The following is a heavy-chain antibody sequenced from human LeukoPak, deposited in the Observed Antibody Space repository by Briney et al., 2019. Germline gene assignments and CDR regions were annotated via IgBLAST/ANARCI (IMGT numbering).Heavy chain of an antibody. Sequence: GSLRLSCAASGFTFSSYSMNWVRQAPGKGLEWIGEINHSGSTNYNPSLKSRVTISVDTSKNQFSLKLSSVTAADTAVYYCARANIAAAGTDPLFDYWGQGTLVTVSS. CDR2: INHSGST. CDR3: ARANIAAAGTDPLFDY. CDR1: GFTFSSYS. D-gene: IGHD6-13*01. V-gene: IGHV4-34*01. J-gene: IGHJ4*02.